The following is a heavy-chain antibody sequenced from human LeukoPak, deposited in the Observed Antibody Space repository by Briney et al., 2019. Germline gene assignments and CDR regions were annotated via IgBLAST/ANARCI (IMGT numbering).Heavy chain of an antibody. V-gene: IGHV4-38-2*01. CDR3: ARNYYDSSGYSRRWFDP. CDR1: GFSISSDYY. D-gene: IGHD3-22*01. J-gene: IGHJ5*02. Sequence: SESLSLTCAVSGFSISSDYYWGWIRQPPGKGLEWIGSIYQSGSTYYNPSLKSRVTISVDMSKNQFSLKLSSVTAADTAVYYCARNYYDSSGYSRRWFDPWGQGTLVTVSS. CDR2: IYQSGST.